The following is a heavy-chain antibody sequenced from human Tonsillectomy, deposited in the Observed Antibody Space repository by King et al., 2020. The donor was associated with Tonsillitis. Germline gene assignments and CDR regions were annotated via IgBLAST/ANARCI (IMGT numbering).Heavy chain of an antibody. CDR2: ISSSSSYI. D-gene: IGHD5-12*01. J-gene: IGHJ3*02. V-gene: IGHV3-21*01. CDR3: ARNGYSGYGYAFDI. CDR1: GFTFSSYS. Sequence: VQLVESGGGLVKPGGSLRLSCAASGFTFSSYSMNWVRQAPGKGLEWVSSISSSSSYIYYADSVKGRFTISRDNAKNSLYLQMNSLRAEDTAVYYCARNGYSGYGYAFDIWGQGTMVTVSS.